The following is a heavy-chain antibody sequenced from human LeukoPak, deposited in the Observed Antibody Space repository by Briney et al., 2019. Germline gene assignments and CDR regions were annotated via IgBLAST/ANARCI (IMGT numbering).Heavy chain of an antibody. CDR2: INAGNGNT. CDR1: GYTFTSYA. J-gene: IGHJ4*02. CDR3: ARGWLQSYCDY. Sequence: ASVKVSCKASGYTFTSYAMHWVRQAPGQRLEWMGWINAGNGNTKYSQKFLGRVTITRDTSASTAYMELSSLRSEDTAVYYCARGWLQSYCDYWGQGTLVTVSS. D-gene: IGHD5-12*01. V-gene: IGHV1-3*01.